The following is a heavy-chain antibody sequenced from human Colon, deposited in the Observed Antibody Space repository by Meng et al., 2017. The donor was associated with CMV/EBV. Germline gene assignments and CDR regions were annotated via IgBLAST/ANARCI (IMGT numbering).Heavy chain of an antibody. J-gene: IGHJ3*02. Sequence: GSLRLTCTVSGGSISGSFWGWVRQPPGKGLEWIGYIRYSGSTNYNPSLKTRLTMSVNTSKNQFSLKLSAVTAADTAIYYCARDPYCTDISCPGIAFDIWGQGAGVTVSS. D-gene: IGHD2-8*02. CDR2: IRYSGST. CDR3: ARDPYCTDISCPGIAFDI. V-gene: IGHV4-59*13. CDR1: GGSISGSF.